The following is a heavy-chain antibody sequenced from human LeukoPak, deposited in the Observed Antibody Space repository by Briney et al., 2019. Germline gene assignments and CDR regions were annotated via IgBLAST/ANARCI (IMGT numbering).Heavy chain of an antibody. J-gene: IGHJ4*02. CDR1: RFTFSNYW. D-gene: IGHD2-2*01. V-gene: IGHV3-7*04. CDR3: VRVVRREGDQFDY. Sequence: GGSLRLSCADSRFTFSNYWMSWVRQAPGKGLEGVANIEQDGSEKYYVDSVKGRFTISRDNAKNSLYLQMNSLRAEDTAVYYCVRVVRREGDQFDYWGQGTLVTVSS. CDR2: IEQDGSEK.